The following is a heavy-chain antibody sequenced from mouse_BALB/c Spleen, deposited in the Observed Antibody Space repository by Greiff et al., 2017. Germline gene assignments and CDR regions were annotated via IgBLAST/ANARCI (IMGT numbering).Heavy chain of an antibody. CDR2: IYPGGSYT. Sequence: VQLKESGAGLVRPGTSVKISCKASGYTFTTYWLGWVQQWPGQGLEWIGDIYPGGSYTNYTEKFKGKATLTADTSSSTAYMQLSSLTSEDSAVYFCRRYGAARATEDYAMDYWGQGTSVTVSS. CDR1: GYTFTTYW. D-gene: IGHD3-1*01. V-gene: IGHV1-63*02. J-gene: IGHJ4*01. CDR3: RRYGAARATEDYAMDY.